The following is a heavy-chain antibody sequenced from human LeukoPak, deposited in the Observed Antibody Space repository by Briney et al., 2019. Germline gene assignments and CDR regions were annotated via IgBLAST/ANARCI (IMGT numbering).Heavy chain of an antibody. Sequence: GASVKVSCKASGYTFTNYDINWVRQATGQGLEWMGWMNPNSGNTGYAQKFQGRVTITRNTSISTAYMELSSLRSEDTAVYYCASSYNLVVQRSDAFDIWGQGTMVTVSS. V-gene: IGHV1-8*01. CDR3: ASSYNLVVQRSDAFDI. CDR1: GYTFTNYD. J-gene: IGHJ3*02. CDR2: MNPNSGNT. D-gene: IGHD3-22*01.